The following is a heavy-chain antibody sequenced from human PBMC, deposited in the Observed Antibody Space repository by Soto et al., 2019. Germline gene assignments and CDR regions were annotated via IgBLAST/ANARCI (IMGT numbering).Heavy chain of an antibody. CDR3: ARDTGWEGYCSGGRCLFDY. V-gene: IGHV3-30-3*01. CDR1: GFTFSSYA. D-gene: IGHD2-15*01. J-gene: IGHJ4*02. Sequence: QVQLVESGGGVVQPGRSLRLSCAASGFTFSSYAMHWVRQAPGKGLEWVAVISYDGSNKYYADSVKGRFTISRDNSKNXLXXQMNSLRAEDTAVYYCARDTGWEGYCSGGRCLFDYWGQGTLVTVSS. CDR2: ISYDGSNK.